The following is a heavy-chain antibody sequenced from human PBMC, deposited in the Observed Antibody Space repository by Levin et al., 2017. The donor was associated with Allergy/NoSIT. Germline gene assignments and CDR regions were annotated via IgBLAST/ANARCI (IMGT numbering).Heavy chain of an antibody. D-gene: IGHD3-9*01. V-gene: IGHV3-23*01. CDR3: AKSWDLTGSQID. CDR2: IGTSGGST. CDR1: GFTFSSYA. Sequence: GESLKISCAASGFTFSSYAMSWVRQAPGKGLEWVSSIGTSGGSTYFADSVKGRFTISRDNSKNTLYLQMNSLRAEDTAVYYCAKSWDLTGSQIDWGQGTLVTVSS. J-gene: IGHJ4*02.